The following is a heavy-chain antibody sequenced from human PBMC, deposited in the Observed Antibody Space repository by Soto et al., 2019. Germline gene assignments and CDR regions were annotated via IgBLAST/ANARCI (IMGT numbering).Heavy chain of an antibody. Sequence: GGSLRLSCAASGFTFSSYAMSWVRQAPGKGLEWVSAISGSGGSTYYADSVKGRFTISRDNSKNTLYLQMNSLRAEDTAVYYCARIPDSSGYSFDYWGQGTLVTVSS. D-gene: IGHD3-22*01. J-gene: IGHJ4*02. CDR1: GFTFSSYA. CDR3: ARIPDSSGYSFDY. CDR2: ISGSGGST. V-gene: IGHV3-23*01.